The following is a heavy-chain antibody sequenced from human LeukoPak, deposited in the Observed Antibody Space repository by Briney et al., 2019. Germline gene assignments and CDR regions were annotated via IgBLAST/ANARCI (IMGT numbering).Heavy chain of an antibody. CDR3: ARDLLPTVTTGTFDY. V-gene: IGHV3-21*01. J-gene: IGHJ4*02. Sequence: GGSLRLSCAASGFTFSSYSMNWVRQAPGKGLEWVSSISSSCSYIYYADSVKGRFTISRDNAKNSLYLQMNSLRAEDTAVYYCARDLLPTVTTGTFDYWGQGTLVTVSS. CDR1: GFTFSSYS. CDR2: ISSSCSYI. D-gene: IGHD4-17*01.